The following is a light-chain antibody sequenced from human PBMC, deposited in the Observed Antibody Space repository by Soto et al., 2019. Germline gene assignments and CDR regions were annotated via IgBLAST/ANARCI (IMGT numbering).Light chain of an antibody. V-gene: IGKV3-15*01. CDR2: GAS. CDR1: QSVSSN. J-gene: IGKJ1*01. Sequence: EILLCNSVTTLSRYPGERANGSCMASQSVSSNLAWYKQKPGQALWLLMSGASIGARALPARFTGSGSGTQLAIPISRLEPEDFAVYYCQQYNNWPRTFGQGTKVDIK. CDR3: QQYNNWPRT.